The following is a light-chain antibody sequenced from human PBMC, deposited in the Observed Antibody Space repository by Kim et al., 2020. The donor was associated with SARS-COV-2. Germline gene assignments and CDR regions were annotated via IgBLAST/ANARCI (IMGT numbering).Light chain of an antibody. J-gene: IGKJ2*01. V-gene: IGKV1-17*01. CDR1: QAIRND. CDR3: LQYNRYPQT. Sequence: DIQMTQSPSSLSASVGDRVTITCRASQAIRNDLSWFQHKQGKAPKRLISAAATLQGGVPSRFSGSGSGTEFTLTISSLQPEDFATYSCLQYNRYPQTFGQGTKLEI. CDR2: AAA.